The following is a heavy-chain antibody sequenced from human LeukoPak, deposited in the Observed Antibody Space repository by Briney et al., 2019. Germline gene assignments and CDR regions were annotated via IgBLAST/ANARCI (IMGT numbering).Heavy chain of an antibody. CDR1: GLTFSSYE. CDR3: ARGRLAVAGVYRYAGMDV. CDR2: ITSSGRTI. D-gene: IGHD6-19*01. J-gene: IGHJ6*02. V-gene: IGHV3-48*03. Sequence: GGSLRLSCAASGLTFSSYEMNWVRQAPGKGLEWVSYITSSGRTIDYADSVKGRFTISRDNAKNSLYLQMNSLRAEDTAVYYCARGRLAVAGVYRYAGMDVWGQGTTVTVSS.